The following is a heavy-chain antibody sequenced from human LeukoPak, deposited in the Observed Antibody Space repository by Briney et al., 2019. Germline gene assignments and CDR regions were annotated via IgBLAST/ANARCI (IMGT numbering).Heavy chain of an antibody. CDR3: ARAARVSYYDNSPQGMDV. V-gene: IGHV3-9*01. J-gene: IGHJ6*02. CDR1: GFTFDDYA. Sequence: GRSLRLSCAASGFTFDDYAMRWVRQAPGKGLEWVSGISWNSGSIGYADSVKGRFTISRDNAKNSLYLQMNSLRAEDTAVYYCARAARVSYYDNSPQGMDVWGLGTTVTVSS. D-gene: IGHD3-22*01. CDR2: ISWNSGSI.